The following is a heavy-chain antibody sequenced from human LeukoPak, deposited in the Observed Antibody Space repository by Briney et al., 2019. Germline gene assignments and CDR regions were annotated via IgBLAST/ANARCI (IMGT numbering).Heavy chain of an antibody. CDR1: GYTFTGYY. J-gene: IGHJ2*01. D-gene: IGHD4-11*01. CDR3: ARDSDTVTNYWYFDL. CDR2: INPNSGGT. Sequence: VSVKVSCKASGYTFTGYYMHWVRQAPGQGLEWMGWINPNSGGTNYAQKFQGRVTMTRDTSISTAYMELSRLRSDDTAVYYCARDSDTVTNYWYFDLWGRGTLVTVSS. V-gene: IGHV1-2*02.